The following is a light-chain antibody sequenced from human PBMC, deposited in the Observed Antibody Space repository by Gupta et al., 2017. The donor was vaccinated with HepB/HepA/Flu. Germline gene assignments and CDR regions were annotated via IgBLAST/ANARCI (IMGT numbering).Light chain of an antibody. V-gene: IGKV2-30*02. Sequence: DVVMTQSPLSLPVTLGQPASISCRSSQSHVHNDGNTYLNWFHQRPDQSPRRLIYKVSNRDSGVPDRFSGSGSDTDFTLKISRVEAEDVGIYYCMQRTFWPPTFGQGTKVEIK. CDR3: MQRTFWPPT. CDR2: KVS. CDR1: QSHVHNDGNTY. J-gene: IGKJ1*01.